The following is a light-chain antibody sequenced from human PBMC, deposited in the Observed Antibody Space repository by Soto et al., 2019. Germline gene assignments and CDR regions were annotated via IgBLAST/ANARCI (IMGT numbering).Light chain of an antibody. CDR1: QSINIL. V-gene: IGKV1-5*03. CDR3: QQYYSYPWT. CDR2: KAS. J-gene: IGKJ1*01. Sequence: DIQMTQSPSTLSASVGDRVTITCRASQSINILLAWYQQKPGKAPNLLIYKASSLESGVPSRFSGSASGTEFTLTISSLQPDDFASYCCQQYYSYPWTFGQGTKVEIK.